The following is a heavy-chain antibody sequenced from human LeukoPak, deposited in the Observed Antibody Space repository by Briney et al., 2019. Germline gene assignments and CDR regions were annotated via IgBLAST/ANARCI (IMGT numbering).Heavy chain of an antibody. D-gene: IGHD3-10*01. CDR2: INYSGRT. CDR1: GGSISSTTYY. V-gene: IGHV4-39*01. CDR3: ARRYSGTRPPDY. J-gene: IGHJ4*02. Sequence: SETLSLTRAVAGGSISSTTYYWDWVRQPPGKGLEWIGSINYSGRTYYNPSLKSRVTISVDTSKNQFSLKLRSMTAADTAVYYSARRYSGTRPPDYWGQGTLVTVSS.